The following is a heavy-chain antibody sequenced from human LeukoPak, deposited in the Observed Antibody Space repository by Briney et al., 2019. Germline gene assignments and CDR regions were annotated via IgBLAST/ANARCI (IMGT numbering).Heavy chain of an antibody. D-gene: IGHD3-22*01. Sequence: GASVKVSCKASGYTLTGYYVHWVRQAPGQGLEWMGWINPNSGGTNYAQKFQGRVTMTRDTSISTAYMELSRLRSDDTAVYYCARGASSGYVNLDYWGQGTLVTVSS. CDR2: INPNSGGT. CDR1: GYTLTGYY. V-gene: IGHV1-2*02. CDR3: ARGASSGYVNLDY. J-gene: IGHJ4*02.